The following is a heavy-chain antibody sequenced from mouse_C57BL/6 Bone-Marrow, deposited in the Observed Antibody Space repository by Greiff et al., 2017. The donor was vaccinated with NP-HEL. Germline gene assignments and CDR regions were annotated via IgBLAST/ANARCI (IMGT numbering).Heavy chain of an antibody. V-gene: IGHV1-61*01. CDR1: GYTFTSYW. J-gene: IGHJ3*01. D-gene: IGHD3-1*01. Sequence: VQLQQPGAELVRPGSSVKLSCKASGYTFTSYWMDWVKQRPGQSLEWIGNIYPSDSETHYNQKFKDKATLTVDKSSSTAYMQLSSLTSEDSAVYYCARKLDAWFAYWGQGTLVTVSA. CDR3: ARKLDAWFAY. CDR2: IYPSDSET.